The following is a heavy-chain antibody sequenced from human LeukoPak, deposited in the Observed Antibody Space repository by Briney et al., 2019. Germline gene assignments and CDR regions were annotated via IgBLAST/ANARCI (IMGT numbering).Heavy chain of an antibody. Sequence: GGSLRLSCAASGFTFSSYAMSWVRQAPGKGLEWVSSISGGGGGTYYADSVKGRVTISRDNFKNTLSLQMNSLRAEDTAVYYCAKRDSSSWYSLDYWGQGTLVTVSS. D-gene: IGHD6-13*01. J-gene: IGHJ4*02. CDR1: GFTFSSYA. CDR3: AKRDSSSWYSLDY. CDR2: ISGGGGGT. V-gene: IGHV3-23*01.